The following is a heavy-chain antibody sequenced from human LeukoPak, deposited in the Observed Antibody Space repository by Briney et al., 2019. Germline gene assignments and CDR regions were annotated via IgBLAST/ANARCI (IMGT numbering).Heavy chain of an antibody. CDR3: ARDLGYCTNGVCHTRFDY. CDR2: IYVAGST. D-gene: IGHD2-8*01. J-gene: IGHJ4*02. CDR1: GFTVSDSF. Sequence: PGGSLRLSCAASGFTVSDSFMTWVRQAPGKGLEWVSVIYVAGSTYYADSVKGRFTVSRDNSKNTLYLQMSSLRADDTAVYYCARDLGYCTNGVCHTRFDYWGQGTLVAVSS. V-gene: IGHV3-53*01.